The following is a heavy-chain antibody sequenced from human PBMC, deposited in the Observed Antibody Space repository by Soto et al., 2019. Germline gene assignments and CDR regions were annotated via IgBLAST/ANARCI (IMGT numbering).Heavy chain of an antibody. CDR1: GFTFSSYW. D-gene: IGHD2-15*01. J-gene: IGHJ4*02. CDR3: VREVCSGGLCKVFDY. CDR2: IDGVGTVI. V-gene: IGHV3-74*01. Sequence: EVHLVESGGDLVRPGGSLRLSCAASGFTFSSYWMHWARQAPGKGLVWLSSIDGVGTVIPHADSVKGRFTVSRDNAKNTLYLQMNSLRAEDTAVYYCVREVCSGGLCKVFDYWGQGTPVTVSS.